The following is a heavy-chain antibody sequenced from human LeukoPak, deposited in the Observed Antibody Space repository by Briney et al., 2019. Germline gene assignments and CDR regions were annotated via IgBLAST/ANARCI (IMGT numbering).Heavy chain of an antibody. V-gene: IGHV3-21*06. D-gene: IGHD3-10*01. CDR3: ARDYYGSGSYYY. CDR2: ISSSSSYI. Sequence: GGSLRLSCAASGFTFSSYTMNWVRQAPGKGLEWVSSISSSSSYIYQADSTKGRFTISRDNAKNSLYLQMDSPRADDTAVYYCARDYYGSGSYYYWGQGTLVTVSS. CDR1: GFTFSSYT. J-gene: IGHJ4*02.